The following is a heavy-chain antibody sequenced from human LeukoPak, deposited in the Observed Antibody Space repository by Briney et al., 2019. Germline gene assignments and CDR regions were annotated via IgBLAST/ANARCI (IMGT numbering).Heavy chain of an antibody. J-gene: IGHJ3*02. D-gene: IGHD3-10*01. V-gene: IGHV1-69*06. CDR1: GGTFSNYA. Sequence: GASVKVSCKASGGTFSNYAITWVRQAPGQGLEWMGGIIRIFGTGNCAQKFQGRVTITADKSTTTAYMELSSLRSDDTAVYYCARGMVRGVIGGGAFDIWGQGTMVTVSS. CDR2: IIRIFGTG. CDR3: ARGMVRGVIGGGAFDI.